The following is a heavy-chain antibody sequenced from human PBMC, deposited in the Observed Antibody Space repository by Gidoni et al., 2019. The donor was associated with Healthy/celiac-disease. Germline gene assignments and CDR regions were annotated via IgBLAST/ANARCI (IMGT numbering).Heavy chain of an antibody. J-gene: IGHJ4*02. CDR2: IRSKANSYAT. CDR1: GFTFSGSA. Sequence: EVQLVESGGGLVQPGGSLKLSCAASGFTFSGSAMHWVRQASGKGLEWVGRIRSKANSYATAYAASVKGRFTISRDDSKNTAYLQMNSLKTEDTAVYYCTRLAGIGSRWGQGTLVTVSS. V-gene: IGHV3-73*02. CDR3: TRLAGIGSR. D-gene: IGHD3-10*01.